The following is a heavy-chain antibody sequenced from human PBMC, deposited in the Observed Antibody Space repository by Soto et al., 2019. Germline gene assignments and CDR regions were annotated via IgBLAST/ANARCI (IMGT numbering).Heavy chain of an antibody. J-gene: IGHJ4*02. Sequence: QVELVESGGGVVQSGGSLRLSCVAPGFSFIIHALHWIREAPGQGLEWVAVMSPNGDNHYYADSVKGRFTISRDTSKSTLSLQMTSLRPEDTAVYYCASGAAFYYDTSRYWGQGTLVTVSS. V-gene: IGHV3-30-3*01. CDR1: GFSFIIHA. D-gene: IGHD3-22*01. CDR3: ASGAAFYYDTSRY. CDR2: MSPNGDNH.